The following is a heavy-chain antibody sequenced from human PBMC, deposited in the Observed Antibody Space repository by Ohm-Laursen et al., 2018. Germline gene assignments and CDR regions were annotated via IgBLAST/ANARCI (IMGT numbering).Heavy chain of an antibody. Sequence: TQTFTLTYTVSGFSLNNTRVGVSWIRQPPGKALEWLAHIFSPDEKSYRTSLRSRLTVSKDTSKSQVVLTMTNMDPVDTATYYCARIRWQWLPYFDYWGQGTLVTVSS. V-gene: IGHV2-26*01. D-gene: IGHD6-19*01. CDR2: IFSPDEK. CDR3: ARIRWQWLPYFDY. J-gene: IGHJ4*02. CDR1: GFSLNNTRVG.